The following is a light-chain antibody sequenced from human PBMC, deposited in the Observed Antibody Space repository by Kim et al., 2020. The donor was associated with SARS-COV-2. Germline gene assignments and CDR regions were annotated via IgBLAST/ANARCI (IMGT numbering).Light chain of an antibody. CDR3: QQYGSSPRT. CDR2: GAS. CDR1: QSVSSSY. Sequence: SPGERATRSCRASQSVSSSYLAWYQQKPGQAPRLLIYGASSRATGIPDRFSGSGSGTDFTLTISRLEPEDFAMYYCQQYGSSPRTFGPGTKVDIK. J-gene: IGKJ3*01. V-gene: IGKV3-20*01.